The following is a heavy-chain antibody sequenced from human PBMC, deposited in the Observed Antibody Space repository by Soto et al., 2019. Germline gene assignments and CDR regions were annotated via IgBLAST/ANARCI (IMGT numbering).Heavy chain of an antibody. D-gene: IGHD5-12*01. CDR2: LTGSGTNT. CDR1: GFTFNNYA. Sequence: EVQLLESGGGLVQPGGSLRLSCAASGFTFNNYAMTWVRQAPGKGLEWVSSLTGSGTNTYYADSVKGRFAISRDSSKNTLYLQMNSLRAEDAAVYYCARDLRHENDFWGQGTLVTVSS. J-gene: IGHJ4*02. V-gene: IGHV3-23*01. CDR3: ARDLRHENDF.